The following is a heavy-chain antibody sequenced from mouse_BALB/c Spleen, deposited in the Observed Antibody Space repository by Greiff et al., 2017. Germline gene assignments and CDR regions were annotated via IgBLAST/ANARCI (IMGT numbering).Heavy chain of an antibody. CDR3: ARHGTTVVATPYWYFDV. V-gene: IGHV5-9-3*01. Sequence: EVQLVESGGGLVKPGGSLKLSCAASGFTFSSYAMSWVRQTPEKRLEWVATISSGGSYTYYPDSVKGRFTISRDNAKNTLYLQMSSLRSEDTAMYYCARHGTTVVATPYWYFDVWGAGTTVTVSS. CDR1: GFTFSSYA. J-gene: IGHJ1*01. CDR2: ISSGGSYT. D-gene: IGHD1-1*01.